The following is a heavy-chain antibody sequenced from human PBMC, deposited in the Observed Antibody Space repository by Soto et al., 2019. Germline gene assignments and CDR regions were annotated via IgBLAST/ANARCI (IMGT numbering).Heavy chain of an antibody. CDR1: GFTFRSYA. CDR2: ISGSGVKT. V-gene: IGHV3-23*01. J-gene: IGHJ4*02. Sequence: EVLLLESGGGLVQPGGSLRLSCKASGFTFRSYAMSWVRHTPGKGLEWVSSISGSGVKTYYADSVKGRFTFSRDNSKNTLFLQMNNLRVEDTAVYYCAKEWTPRRAFDHWGQGTLVTVSS. CDR3: AKEWTPRRAFDH. D-gene: IGHD5-12*01.